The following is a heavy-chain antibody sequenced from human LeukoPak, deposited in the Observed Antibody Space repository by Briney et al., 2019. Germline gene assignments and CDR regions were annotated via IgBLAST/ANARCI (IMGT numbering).Heavy chain of an antibody. V-gene: IGHV1-8*03. J-gene: IGHJ5*02. CDR3: ARGQLWFDP. D-gene: IGHD5-24*01. CDR1: GYTFSDYY. Sequence: ASVKVSCKTSGYTFSDYYMHWVRQAPGQGLEWMGWMNPNSGNTGYAQKFQGRVTITRNTSISTAYMELSSLRSEDTAVYYCARGQLWFDPWGQGTLVTVSS. CDR2: MNPNSGNT.